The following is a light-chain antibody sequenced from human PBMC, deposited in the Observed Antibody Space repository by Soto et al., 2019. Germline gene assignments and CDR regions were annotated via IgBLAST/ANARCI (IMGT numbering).Light chain of an antibody. CDR1: QSVSSSY. Sequence: EIVLTQSPGTLSLSPGERATLSCRASQSVSSSYLAWYQQKPGQAPRLLIYGASSRANGIPHRFSGSGSWTDFTPTITSLEPEDFAVYYYRQYGSSPPITFGQGTRLEIK. CDR2: GAS. V-gene: IGKV3-20*01. CDR3: RQYGSSPPIT. J-gene: IGKJ5*01.